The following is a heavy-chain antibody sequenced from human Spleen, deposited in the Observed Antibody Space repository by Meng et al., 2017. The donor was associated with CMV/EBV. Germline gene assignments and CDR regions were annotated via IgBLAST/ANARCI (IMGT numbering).Heavy chain of an antibody. V-gene: IGHV3-23*03. CDR2: IFDDGTNT. J-gene: IGHJ6*02. Sequence: GGSLRLSCAASGFSITKFAMSWVRQTPGKGLEWVSVIFDDGTNTYYTDSVRGQFTLSIDESKNTLYLQMNSLRAEDRAVYYCAKLTLGYLDVWGHGTTVTVSS. CDR3: AKLTLGYLDV. CDR1: GFSITKFA. D-gene: IGHD3-22*01.